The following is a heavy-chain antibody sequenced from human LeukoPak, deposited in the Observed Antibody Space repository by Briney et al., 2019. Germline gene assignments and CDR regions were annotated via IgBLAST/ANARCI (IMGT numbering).Heavy chain of an antibody. CDR1: GFTFSSYG. Sequence: GGSLRLSCAASGFTFSSYGMHWVRQAPGKGPEWVAVIWFDGSNKYYADSVKGRFTISRDNSKNTLFLQMNSLRVEDTALYYCARGTFSPQGSYYGHWGQGTRVTVSS. D-gene: IGHD3-10*01. J-gene: IGHJ4*02. CDR3: ARGTFSPQGSYYGH. V-gene: IGHV3-33*01. CDR2: IWFDGSNK.